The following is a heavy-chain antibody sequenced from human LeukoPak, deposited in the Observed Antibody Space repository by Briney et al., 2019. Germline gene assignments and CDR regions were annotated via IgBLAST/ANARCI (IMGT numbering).Heavy chain of an antibody. CDR1: GGSISSGGYS. D-gene: IGHD2/OR15-2a*01. J-gene: IGHJ4*02. V-gene: IGHV4-39*01. CDR2: IYYSGST. Sequence: SETLSLTCTVSGGSISSGGYSWTWIRQPPGKGLEWIGTIYYSGSTYYNPSLKSRITISVDTSKNQFSLKMRSVTAADTAVYYCARPTSKLGSFDYWGQGTLVTVSS. CDR3: ARPTSKLGSFDY.